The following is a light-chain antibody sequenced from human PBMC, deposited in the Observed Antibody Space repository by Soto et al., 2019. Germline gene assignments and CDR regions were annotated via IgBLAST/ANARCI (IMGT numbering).Light chain of an antibody. CDR3: SSYTSSSAVVL. Sequence: QPASVSGSPGQSITIPCTGTSSDIGTYNYVSWYQQHPGKAPKLMIYGVTNRPSGVSTRFSGSKSGHTASLTISGLQTEDEADYYCSSYTSSSAVVLFGGGTKLTVL. CDR2: GVT. V-gene: IGLV2-14*01. CDR1: SSDIGTYNY. J-gene: IGLJ2*01.